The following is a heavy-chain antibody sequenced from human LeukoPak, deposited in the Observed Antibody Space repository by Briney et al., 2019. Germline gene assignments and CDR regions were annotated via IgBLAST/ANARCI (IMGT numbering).Heavy chain of an antibody. Sequence: GGSLRLSCAASGFTFSSYWMSWVRQAPGKGLEWVANIKQDGSEKYYVDSVKGRFTISRDNAKNSLYLQMNSLRVEDTAVYYCARLGPASSGWPESFDYWGQGTLVTVSS. CDR1: GFTFSSYW. J-gene: IGHJ4*02. CDR3: ARLGPASSGWPESFDY. V-gene: IGHV3-7*03. CDR2: IKQDGSEK. D-gene: IGHD6-19*01.